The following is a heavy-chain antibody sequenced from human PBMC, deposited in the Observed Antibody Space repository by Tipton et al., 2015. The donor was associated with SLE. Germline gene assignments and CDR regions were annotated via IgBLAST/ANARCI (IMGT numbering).Heavy chain of an antibody. Sequence: SLRLSCAASEFTFSSYTMNWVRQAPGKGLEWVSSISPTGDYIYYADSLKGRFTISRDSAKNSLYLQMNSLRAEDTAVYYCARGLGHLVDGYFDLWGRGTLVTVSS. CDR3: ARGLGHLVDGYFDL. CDR1: EFTFSSYT. CDR2: ISPTGDYI. J-gene: IGHJ2*01. D-gene: IGHD6-6*01. V-gene: IGHV3-21*01.